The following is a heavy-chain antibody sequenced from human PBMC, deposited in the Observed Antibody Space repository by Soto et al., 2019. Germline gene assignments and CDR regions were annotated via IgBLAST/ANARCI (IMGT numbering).Heavy chain of an antibody. Sequence: PGGSLTLSCAPAGFTFSRYRMHWVRQAPAKGQEWVEMIWYDGSNKDYAEPVKGRFTISRDNSKNTLYLQMNSRRAEDTAVYYCAKDVVRYQLLDGYYYYGMDVWGQGTTVTVSS. J-gene: IGHJ6*02. CDR2: IWYDGSNK. CDR1: GFTFSRYR. D-gene: IGHD2-2*01. V-gene: IGHV3-30*02. CDR3: AKDVVRYQLLDGYYYYGMDV.